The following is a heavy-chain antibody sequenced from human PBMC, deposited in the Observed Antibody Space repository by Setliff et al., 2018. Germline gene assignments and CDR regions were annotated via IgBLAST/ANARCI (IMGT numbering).Heavy chain of an antibody. J-gene: IGHJ6*02. Sequence: GESLKISCQGSGYSFSSYWIGWVRQMPGKGLEWMGIIYPGDSDTRYSPSFQGQVTISADKSISTAYLQWSSLKASDTAMYYCARVGQQLVYYYYGMDVWGQGTTVTVSS. CDR1: GYSFSSYW. CDR3: ARVGQQLVYYYYGMDV. CDR2: IYPGDSDT. V-gene: IGHV5-51*01. D-gene: IGHD6-13*01.